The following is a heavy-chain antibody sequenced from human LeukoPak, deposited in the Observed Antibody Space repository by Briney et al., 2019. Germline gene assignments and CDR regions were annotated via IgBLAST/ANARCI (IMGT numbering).Heavy chain of an antibody. CDR2: ISWNSGSI. V-gene: IGHV3-9*01. J-gene: IGHJ4*02. CDR1: GFTFDDYA. CDR3: AKGPAMVQPTFDY. D-gene: IGHD3-10*01. Sequence: PGRSLRLSCAASGFTFDDYAMHWVRQAPGKGLEWVSGISWNSGSIGYADSVKGRFTISRDNAKNSLYLQMNSLRAEDTALYYCAKGPAMVQPTFDYWGQGTLVTVSS.